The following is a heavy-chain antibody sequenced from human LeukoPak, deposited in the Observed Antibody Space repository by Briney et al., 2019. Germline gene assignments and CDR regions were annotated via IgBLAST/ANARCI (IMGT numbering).Heavy chain of an antibody. V-gene: IGHV1-2*02. CDR1: GYTFTGYY. CDR3: ASLGYCSSTSCADY. Sequence: ASVKVSCKASGYTFTGYYMHWVRQAPGQGLEWMGWINPNGGGTNYAQKFQGRVTMTRDTSISTAYMELSRLRSDDTAVYYCASLGYCSSTSCADYWGQGTLVTVSS. CDR2: INPNGGGT. J-gene: IGHJ4*02. D-gene: IGHD2-2*01.